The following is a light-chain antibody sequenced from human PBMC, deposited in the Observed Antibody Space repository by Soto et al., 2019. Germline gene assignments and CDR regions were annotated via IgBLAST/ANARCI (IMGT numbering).Light chain of an antibody. V-gene: IGLV2-14*01. J-gene: IGLJ1*01. Sequence: QSVLTQSASVSGSPGQSITISCTGTSSDVGNYNYVSWYQQHPGEVPKLIIFNVNNRPSGVSNRLSGSKSGNTASLTISGLQAEDEADYYCSSFTSSTTYVFGTGTKVTVL. CDR2: NVN. CDR1: SSDVGNYNY. CDR3: SSFTSSTTYV.